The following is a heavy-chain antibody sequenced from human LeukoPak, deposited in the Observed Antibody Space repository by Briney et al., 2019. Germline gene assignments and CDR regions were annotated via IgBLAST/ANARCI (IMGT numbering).Heavy chain of an antibody. CDR2: IYHSGST. Sequence: PSETLSLTCAVSGYSISSGYYWGWIRQPPGKGLEWIGSIYHSGSTYYNPSLKSRVTISVDTSKNRFSLKLSSVTAADTAVYYCARDQYSSGWYDQDYWGQGTLVTVSS. V-gene: IGHV4-38-2*02. D-gene: IGHD6-19*01. J-gene: IGHJ4*02. CDR1: GYSISSGYY. CDR3: ARDQYSSGWYDQDY.